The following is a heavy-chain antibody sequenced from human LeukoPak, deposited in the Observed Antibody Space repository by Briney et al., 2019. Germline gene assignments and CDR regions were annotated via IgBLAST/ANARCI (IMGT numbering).Heavy chain of an antibody. Sequence: TSETLSLTCTVSGGSISSYYWSWIRQPAGKGLEWIGRIYTSGSTNYNPSLKSRVTMSVDTSKNQFSLKLSSVTAADTAVYYCARDWSGTYDDAFDIWGQGTMVTVSS. CDR1: GGSISSYY. V-gene: IGHV4-4*07. CDR2: IYTSGST. J-gene: IGHJ3*02. D-gene: IGHD3-3*01. CDR3: ARDWSGTYDDAFDI.